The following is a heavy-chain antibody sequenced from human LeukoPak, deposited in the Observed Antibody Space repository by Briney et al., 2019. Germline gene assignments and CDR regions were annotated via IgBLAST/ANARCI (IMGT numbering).Heavy chain of an antibody. D-gene: IGHD3-10*01. CDR2: INPNSGGT. CDR3: ARDNSVGDIAWWFDP. J-gene: IGHJ5*02. Sequence: GASVKVSCKASGYTFTGYYMHWVRQVPGQGLEWMGWINPNSGGTNYAQKFQGRVTMTRDTSISTAYMELSRLRSDDTAVYYCARDNSVGDIAWWFDPWGQGTLVTVSS. V-gene: IGHV1-2*02. CDR1: GYTFTGYY.